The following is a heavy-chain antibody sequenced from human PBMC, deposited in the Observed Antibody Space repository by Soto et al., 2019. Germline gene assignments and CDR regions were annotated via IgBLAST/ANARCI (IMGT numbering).Heavy chain of an antibody. D-gene: IGHD4-4*01. CDR3: ARDQNDYSNYDPYYYYGMDV. V-gene: IGHV3-30*03. Sequence: PGGSLRLSCAASGFTFSSYGMHWVRQAPGKGLERVAVISYDGSNKYYADSVKGRFTISRDNSKNTPYLQMNSLRAEDTAVYYCARDQNDYSNYDPYYYYGMDVWGQGTTVTVSS. CDR2: ISYDGSNK. J-gene: IGHJ6*02. CDR1: GFTFSSYG.